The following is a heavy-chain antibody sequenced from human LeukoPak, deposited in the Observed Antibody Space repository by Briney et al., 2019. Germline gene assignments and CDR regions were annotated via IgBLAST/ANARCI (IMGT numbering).Heavy chain of an antibody. D-gene: IGHD5-18*01. J-gene: IGHJ4*02. CDR3: AGGFDGYSYAEAGNDY. Sequence: GGSLRLSCVASGFTFSNYGMHWVRQAPGKGLEWVAVISYGGSNKYYADSVKGRFTISRDNSKNTLYLQMNSLRAEDTAVYYCAGGFDGYSYAEAGNDYWGQGTLVTVSS. CDR1: GFTFSNYG. CDR2: ISYGGSNK. V-gene: IGHV3-30*03.